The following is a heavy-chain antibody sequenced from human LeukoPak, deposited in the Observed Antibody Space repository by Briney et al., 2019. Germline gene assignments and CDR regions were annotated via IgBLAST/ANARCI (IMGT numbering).Heavy chain of an antibody. Sequence: PGGSLRLSCAASGFTVSSNHMSWVRQALGKGLEWVSVIYSGGSTDYADSVKGRFTISRDNLKNTLYLQMNTLRAEDTAVYYCARGPAGYNWGQGTLVTVSS. J-gene: IGHJ4*02. V-gene: IGHV3-53*01. CDR3: ARGPAGYN. CDR2: IYSGGST. CDR1: GFTVSSNH. D-gene: IGHD1-1*01.